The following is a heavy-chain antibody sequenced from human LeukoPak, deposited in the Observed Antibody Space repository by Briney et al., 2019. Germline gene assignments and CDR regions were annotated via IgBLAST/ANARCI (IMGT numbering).Heavy chain of an antibody. J-gene: IGHJ4*03. Sequence: SGPTLVNPTQTLTLTCTFSGFSFTISQVGVGWIRQPPGKALEWLGVIYWDDDKRYSPSLRNRLAITKDTSKNQVVLTMTNMDPADTATYYCAHRSSGFMSGWDNCYFDNWAPGILVTVSS. V-gene: IGHV2-5*02. CDR1: GFSFTISQVG. D-gene: IGHD6-19*01. CDR2: IYWDDDK. CDR3: AHRSSGFMSGWDNCYFDN.